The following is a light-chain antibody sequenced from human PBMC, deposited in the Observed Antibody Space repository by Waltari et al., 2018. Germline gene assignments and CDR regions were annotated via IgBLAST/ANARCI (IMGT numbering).Light chain of an antibody. Sequence: DIQMTQSPSSLSASVGDRVTIACRASQSISTYLKWYRQKPGKAPMLLIYAASSLQSGVPSRFSGSGSGTDFTLTISNLQPEDFGTYYCQQSYSSPRTFGQGTKVEIK. V-gene: IGKV1-39*01. CDR2: AAS. CDR3: QQSYSSPRT. CDR1: QSISTY. J-gene: IGKJ1*01.